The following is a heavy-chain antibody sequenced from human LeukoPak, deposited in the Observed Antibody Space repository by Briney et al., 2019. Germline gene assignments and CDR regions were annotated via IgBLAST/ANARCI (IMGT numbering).Heavy chain of an antibody. CDR3: AKCLDYYDSSGYYIDY. CDR1: GFTFSSYA. V-gene: IGHV3-23*01. Sequence: GGSLRLSCAASGFTFSSYAMSWVRQAPGKGLEWVSAISGSGGSTYYADSVKGRFTISRDNSKNTLYLQMNSLRAEDTAVYYCAKCLDYYDSSGYYIDYWGQGTLVTVSS. CDR2: ISGSGGST. D-gene: IGHD3-22*01. J-gene: IGHJ4*02.